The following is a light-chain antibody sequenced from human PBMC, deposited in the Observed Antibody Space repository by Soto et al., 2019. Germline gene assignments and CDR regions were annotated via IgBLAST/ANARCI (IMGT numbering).Light chain of an antibody. J-gene: IGKJ1*01. Sequence: EIALTQSPGTLSLSPGERATLSCRASQSVGNNYVAWYQQKPGQAPRLLIHDASSRATGIPDRFSGSGSGTDFTLTISRLELEDFAVYFCQQCATSPLTFGQGTRVDIK. CDR1: QSVGNNY. CDR3: QQCATSPLT. V-gene: IGKV3-20*01. CDR2: DAS.